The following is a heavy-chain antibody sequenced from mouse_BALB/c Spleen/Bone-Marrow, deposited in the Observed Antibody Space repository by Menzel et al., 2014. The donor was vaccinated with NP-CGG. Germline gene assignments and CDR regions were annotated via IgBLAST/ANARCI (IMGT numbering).Heavy chain of an antibody. CDR3: ARESLYGSNYY. J-gene: IGHJ2*01. CDR1: GYTFTSYT. V-gene: IGHV1-4*01. CDR2: INPSSGYT. D-gene: IGHD1-1*01. Sequence: LVESGAELARPGASVKMSCKASGYTFTSYTMHWVKQRPGQGLEWIGYINPSSGYTNYNQKFKDKATLTAGKSSSTAYMQLSSLTSEDSAVYYCARESLYGSNYYWGQGTTLTVSS.